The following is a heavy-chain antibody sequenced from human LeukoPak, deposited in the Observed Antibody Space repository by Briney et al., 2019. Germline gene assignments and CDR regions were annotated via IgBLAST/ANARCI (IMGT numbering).Heavy chain of an antibody. V-gene: IGHV3-15*01. Sequence: GGSLRLSCVVSGLTFSNAWMSWVRQAPGKGLEWVGRIKSKINGGTTDYAAPVKGRFTILRDDSKNTVYLQMNSLKTEDTALYYCATDSLVANFWGQGTLVTVSS. J-gene: IGHJ4*02. CDR1: GLTFSNAW. CDR3: ATDSLVANF. CDR2: IKSKINGGTT. D-gene: IGHD5-12*01.